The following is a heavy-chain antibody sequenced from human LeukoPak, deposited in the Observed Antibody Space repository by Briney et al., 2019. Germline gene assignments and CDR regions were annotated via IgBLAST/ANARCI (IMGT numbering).Heavy chain of an antibody. CDR1: GGTFSSYA. CDR2: IIPIFGIA. CDR3: ARDSSGYGENPLDY. V-gene: IGHV1-69*04. J-gene: IGHJ4*02. Sequence: GASVKVSCKASGGTFSSYAISWVRQALGQGLEWMGRIIPIFGIANYAQKFQGRVTITADKSTSTAYMELSSLRSEDTAVYYCARDSSGYGENPLDYWGQGTLVTVSS. D-gene: IGHD5-12*01.